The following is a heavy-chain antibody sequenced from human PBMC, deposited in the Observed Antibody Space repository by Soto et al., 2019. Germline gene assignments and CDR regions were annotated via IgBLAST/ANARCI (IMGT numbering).Heavy chain of an antibody. CDR1: GYTFTSYG. V-gene: IGHV1-18*01. Sequence: QVQLVQSGAEVKKPGASVKVSCKASGYTFTSYGISWVRQAPGQGLEWMGWISAYNGNTNYAQKLQGRVTMTTDTSTSTAYMELRSLRSDDTAVYYCARGRYYDSSGYYWGHDFDYWGQGTLVTVSS. CDR2: ISAYNGNT. CDR3: ARGRYYDSSGYYWGHDFDY. D-gene: IGHD3-22*01. J-gene: IGHJ4*02.